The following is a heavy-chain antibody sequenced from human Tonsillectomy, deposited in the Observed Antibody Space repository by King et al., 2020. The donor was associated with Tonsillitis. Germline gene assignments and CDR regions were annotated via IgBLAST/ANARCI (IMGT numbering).Heavy chain of an antibody. CDR3: ARESGDCSSTSCYLWFDP. V-gene: IGHV4-30-4*01. CDR2: IYYIGST. J-gene: IGHJ5*02. CDR1: GGSISSGDYY. Sequence: QLQESGPGLVKPSQTLSLTCTVSGGSISSGDYYWSWIRQPPGKGLEWMGYIYYIGSTYYNPSLKSRGTISVETSKNQFSLKLSSVTAADTAVYYCARESGDCSSTSCYLWFDPWGQGTLVTVSS. D-gene: IGHD2-2*01.